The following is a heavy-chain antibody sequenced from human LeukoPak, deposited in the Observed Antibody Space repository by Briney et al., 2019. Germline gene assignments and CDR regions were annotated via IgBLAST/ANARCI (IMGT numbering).Heavy chain of an antibody. Sequence: SETLSLTCTVSGGSISSYYWSWIRQPAGKGLEWIGRIYTSGSTNYNPSLKSRVTMSVDTSKNQFSLKLSSVTAADTAVYYCARSKYYDTSAYYPIDYWGQGTLVTVSS. V-gene: IGHV4-4*07. J-gene: IGHJ4*02. CDR2: IYTSGST. CDR3: ARSKYYDTSAYYPIDY. D-gene: IGHD3-22*01. CDR1: GGSISSYY.